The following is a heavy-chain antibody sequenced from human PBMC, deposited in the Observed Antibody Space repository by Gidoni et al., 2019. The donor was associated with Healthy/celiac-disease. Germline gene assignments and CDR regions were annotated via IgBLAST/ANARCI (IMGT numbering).Heavy chain of an antibody. CDR3: ARMSSPRTWAPDDY. CDR2: INPNSGGT. V-gene: IGHV1-2*02. D-gene: IGHD3-16*01. CDR1: EYPFTGYY. Sequence: QVQLVQSGDEVKKPGASVKVSCKASEYPFTGYYMHWVRQAPGQGLEWMGWINPNSGGTNYAQKFQGRVPMTRDTSISTAYMELSRLRSDDTAVYYCARMSSPRTWAPDDYWGQGTLVTVSS. J-gene: IGHJ4*02.